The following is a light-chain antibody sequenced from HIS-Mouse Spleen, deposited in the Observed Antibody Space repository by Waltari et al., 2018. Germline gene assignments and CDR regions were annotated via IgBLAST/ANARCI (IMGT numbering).Light chain of an antibody. CDR1: ALPNKY. J-gene: IGLJ2*01. Sequence: SYALTQPPSVSVSPGQTARLTCSGDALPNKYPYWYQQKSGQAPVLVIYEDSKRPSGIPERFSGSSSGTMATLTISGAQVEDEADYYCYSTDSSGNHRVFGGGTKLTVL. V-gene: IGLV3-10*01. CDR3: YSTDSSGNHRV. CDR2: EDS.